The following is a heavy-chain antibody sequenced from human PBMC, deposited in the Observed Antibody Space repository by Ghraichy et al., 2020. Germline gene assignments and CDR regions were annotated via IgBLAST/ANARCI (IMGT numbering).Heavy chain of an antibody. D-gene: IGHD3-9*01. CDR3: ASTSYDILTGYQPLDT. Sequence: SETPSLTCAVYGGSFSDYYWTWIRQPPGKGLQWIGEINHRGSTNYNPSLKSRVTISLDTSRNQFSLKLNSVTAADTAVYYCASTSYDILTGYQPLDTWGQGTLVTVSS. J-gene: IGHJ5*02. V-gene: IGHV4-34*01. CDR1: GGSFSDYY. CDR2: INHRGST.